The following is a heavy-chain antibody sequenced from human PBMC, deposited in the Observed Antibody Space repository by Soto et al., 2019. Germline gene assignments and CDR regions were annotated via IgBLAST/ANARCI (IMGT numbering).Heavy chain of an antibody. Sequence: GGSLRLSCAASGFTFSSYGMSWVRQAPGKGLEWVSVISGSGGYTHHADSVKGRFTISRDNSKNTLYLQMNSLRAEDTAVYYCAKAPYTDYGGVDYWGQGTLVTVSS. V-gene: IGHV3-23*01. CDR3: AKAPYTDYGGVDY. J-gene: IGHJ4*02. D-gene: IGHD4-17*01. CDR2: ISGSGGYT. CDR1: GFTFSSYG.